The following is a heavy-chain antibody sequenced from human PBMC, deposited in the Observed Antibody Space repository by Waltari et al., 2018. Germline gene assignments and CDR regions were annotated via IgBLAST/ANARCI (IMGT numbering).Heavy chain of an antibody. CDR1: GFPFSRYG. D-gene: IGHD2-2*03. V-gene: IGHV3-30*02. CDR3: AKDGSGNDAFDI. J-gene: IGHJ3*02. CDR2: IRYDGSNK. Sequence: QVQLVESGGGVVKPGGSLRVACAASGFPFSRYGMQWVGQAPGKGLEWVAFIRYDGSNKYYADSVKGRFTISRDNSKNTLYLQMNSLRAEDTAVYYCAKDGSGNDAFDIWGQGTMVTVSS.